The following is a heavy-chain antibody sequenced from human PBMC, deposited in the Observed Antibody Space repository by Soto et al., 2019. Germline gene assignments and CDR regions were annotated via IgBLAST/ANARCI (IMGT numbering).Heavy chain of an antibody. D-gene: IGHD3-10*01. V-gene: IGHV1-2*02. CDR1: GYTFTGYY. Sequence: QVQLVQSGAEVKKPGASVKVSCKASGYTFTGYYMHWVRQAPGQGLEWMGWINPNSGGTNYAQKFQGRVTMTRDTAISTAYMELSRLRSDDTAVYYGARGSLPAGSYPTEYYYGMDVWGQGTTVTVSS. CDR2: INPNSGGT. CDR3: ARGSLPAGSYPTEYYYGMDV. J-gene: IGHJ6*02.